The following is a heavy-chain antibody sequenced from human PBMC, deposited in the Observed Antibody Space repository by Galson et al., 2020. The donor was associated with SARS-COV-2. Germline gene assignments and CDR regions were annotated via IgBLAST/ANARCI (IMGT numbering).Heavy chain of an antibody. V-gene: IGHV4-39*07. Sequence: ASETLSLTCTVSGGFISTNNCFWGWLRQPPGKGLEWIGSIYYGGTTYYNPSLKSRLTITMDTSKNQFSLHLSSVTAADTAVYYCSRDQGYGSGWCIVDPVDHWGQGSLVAVS. J-gene: IGHJ4*02. CDR1: GGFISTNNCF. CDR3: SRDQGYGSGWCIVDPVDH. D-gene: IGHD6-13*01. CDR2: IYYGGTT.